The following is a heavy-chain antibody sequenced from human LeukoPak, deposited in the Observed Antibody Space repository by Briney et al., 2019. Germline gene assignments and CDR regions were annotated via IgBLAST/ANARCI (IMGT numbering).Heavy chain of an antibody. D-gene: IGHD3-10*01. CDR3: AKDHTIVRGHFDY. CDR1: GFTFRSYA. J-gene: IGHJ4*02. Sequence: QSGGSLRLSCAASGFTFRSYAMNWVRQAPGKGLEWVSTISGSGGNTYYADSVKGRFTISRDNSKNTLYLQMNSLRAEDTAVYYCAKDHTIVRGHFDYWGQGTLVTVSS. CDR2: ISGSGGNT. V-gene: IGHV3-23*01.